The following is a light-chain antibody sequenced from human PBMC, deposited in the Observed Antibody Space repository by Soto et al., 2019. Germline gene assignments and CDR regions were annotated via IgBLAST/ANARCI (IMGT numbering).Light chain of an antibody. J-gene: IGKJ1*01. V-gene: IGKV1-39*01. CDR3: QQNYSSSWT. CDR2: AAF. CDR1: QSINNY. Sequence: IQLTQSPSSLSASVGDRVSIFCRASQSINNYLAWYQQKPGKAPKLLIYAAFTLQTGVPSRFIGSGSGTEFTLTINSLQPEDFATYYCQQNYSSSWTFGQGTKVDIK.